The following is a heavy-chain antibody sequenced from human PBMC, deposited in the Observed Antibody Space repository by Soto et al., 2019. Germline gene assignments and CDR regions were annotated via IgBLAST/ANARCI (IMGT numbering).Heavy chain of an antibody. D-gene: IGHD3-3*01. J-gene: IGHJ6*02. CDR3: ARAENNYDFWSGYYYYGMDV. Sequence: GASVKVSCKASGGTFSSYAISWVRQAPGQGLEWMGGIIPIFGTANYAQKFQGRVTITADESTSTAYMELSSLRSEDTAVYYCARAENNYDFWSGYYYYGMDVWGQGTTVTVSS. CDR2: IIPIFGTA. V-gene: IGHV1-69*13. CDR1: GGTFSSYA.